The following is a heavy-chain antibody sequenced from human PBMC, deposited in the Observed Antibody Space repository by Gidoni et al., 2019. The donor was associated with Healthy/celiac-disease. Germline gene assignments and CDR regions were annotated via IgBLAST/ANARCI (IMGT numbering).Heavy chain of an antibody. CDR1: GFTFVDYA. D-gene: IGHD3-10*01. CDR2: IRSKAYGGTT. V-gene: IGHV3-49*03. J-gene: IGHJ5*02. Sequence: EVQLVESGGGLVQPGRSLRRPCPAAGFTFVDYAMSWFRQATGKGLEWVGFIRSKAYGGTTEYAASVKGRFTISRDDSKSIAYLQMNSLKTEDTAVYYCTRLPSHYYGSGAFDPWGQGTLVTVSS. CDR3: TRLPSHYYGSGAFDP.